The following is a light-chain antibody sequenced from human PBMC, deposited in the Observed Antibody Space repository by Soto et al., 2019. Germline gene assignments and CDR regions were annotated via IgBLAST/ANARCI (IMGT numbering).Light chain of an antibody. CDR1: QSISSW. J-gene: IGKJ1*01. Sequence: DIQMTQSPSTLSASVGDRVTITCRASQSISSWLAGYQQKPGKAPKLLIYDASSLESGVPLRFSGSGSGTEFTLTISSLQPDDFATYYCQQYNSYSRTFGQGTKVEIK. CDR3: QQYNSYSRT. CDR2: DAS. V-gene: IGKV1-5*01.